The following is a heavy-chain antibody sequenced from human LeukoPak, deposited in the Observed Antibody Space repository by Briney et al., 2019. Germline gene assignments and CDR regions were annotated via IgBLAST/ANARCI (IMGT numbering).Heavy chain of an antibody. Sequence: GGSLRLSCAASGFTFSSYSMNWVRQAPGKGLEWVSYISSSSSTIYYADSVKGRFTISRDNAKNSLYLQMNSLRAEDTAVYYCARGLPLGIVGGTDGDYWGQGTLVTVSS. CDR2: ISSSSSTI. CDR1: GFTFSSYS. CDR3: ARGLPLGIVGGTDGDY. V-gene: IGHV3-48*01. D-gene: IGHD1-26*01. J-gene: IGHJ4*02.